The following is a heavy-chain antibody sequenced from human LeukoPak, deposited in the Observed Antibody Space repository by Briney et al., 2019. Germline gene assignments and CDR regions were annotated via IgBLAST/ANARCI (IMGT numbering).Heavy chain of an antibody. CDR1: GGSISSSSYY. J-gene: IGHJ4*02. Sequence: PSETLSLTCTVSGGSISSSSYYWGWIRQPPGKGLEWIGSIYYSGSTYYNPSLKSRVTISVDTSKNQFSLKLSSVTAADTAVYYCAGGYYYDSRVPVIDYWGQGTLVTVSS. D-gene: IGHD3-22*01. CDR2: IYYSGST. CDR3: AGGYYYDSRVPVIDY. V-gene: IGHV4-39*01.